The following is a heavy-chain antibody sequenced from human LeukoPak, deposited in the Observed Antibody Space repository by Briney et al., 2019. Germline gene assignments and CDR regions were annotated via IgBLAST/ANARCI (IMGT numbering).Heavy chain of an antibody. D-gene: IGHD3-22*01. J-gene: IGHJ4*02. V-gene: IGHV6-1*01. CDR3: ARDTAPDYYDSSGYQVGFDY. Sequence: SQTLSLTCAISGDSVSSNSAAWNWIRQSPSRGLEWPGRTYYRSMWYNDYAVSVKSRITITPDTSRNQFSLQLNSVTPEDTAVYYCARDTAPDYYDSSGYQVGFDYWGQGTLVTVSS. CDR2: TYYRSMWYN. CDR1: GDSVSSNSAA.